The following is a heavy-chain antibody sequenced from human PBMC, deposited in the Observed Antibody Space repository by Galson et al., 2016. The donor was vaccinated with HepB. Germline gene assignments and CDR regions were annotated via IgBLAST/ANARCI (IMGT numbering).Heavy chain of an antibody. CDR3: AGDHGSSGWLH. D-gene: IGHD6-25*01. V-gene: IGHV4-59*01. Sequence: TLSLTCIVSRGSISRYYWSWVRQPPGKGLEWIGDIYYSGSTKYNPSLKSRVTISVDRSKTQFSLELRSVTAADSAVYYCAGDHGSSGWLHWGQGILVTVSS. CDR2: IYYSGST. J-gene: IGHJ4*02. CDR1: RGSISRYY.